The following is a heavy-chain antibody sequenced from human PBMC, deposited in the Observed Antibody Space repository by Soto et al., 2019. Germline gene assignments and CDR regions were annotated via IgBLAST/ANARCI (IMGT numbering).Heavy chain of an antibody. J-gene: IGHJ6*02. Sequence: SETLSLTCSVAGGSISSYYWSWTRQPPGKGLEWIAYIYYSGTSYNPSLKSRVSISLETSKNQFSLKLSSVTAADTAVYYCARVGYYGSGRWYGMDVWGQGTTVTVSS. D-gene: IGHD3-10*01. CDR2: IYYSGT. V-gene: IGHV4-59*12. CDR1: GGSISSYY. CDR3: ARVGYYGSGRWYGMDV.